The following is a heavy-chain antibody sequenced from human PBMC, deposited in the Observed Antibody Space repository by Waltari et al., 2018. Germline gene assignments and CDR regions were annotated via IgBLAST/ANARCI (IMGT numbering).Heavy chain of an antibody. CDR3: ARGRLGGSYGY. V-gene: IGHV4-34*01. CDR2: INHSGST. J-gene: IGHJ4*02. CDR1: GGSFSGYY. Sequence: QVQLQQWGAGLLKPSETLSLTCAVYGGSFSGYYWSWIRQPPGKGLEWIGEINHSGSTNSTPSLKSRVTISVDTSKNQFSLKLSSVTAADTAVYYCARGRLGGSYGYWGQGTLVTVSS. D-gene: IGHD1-26*01.